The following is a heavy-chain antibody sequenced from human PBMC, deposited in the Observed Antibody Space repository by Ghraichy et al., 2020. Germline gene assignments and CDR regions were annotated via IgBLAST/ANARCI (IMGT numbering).Heavy chain of an antibody. CDR1: GFTFDDYG. V-gene: IGHV3-20*01. CDR3: ARGPYYDSSGYSDY. J-gene: IGHJ4*02. D-gene: IGHD3-22*01. CDR2: INWNGGST. Sequence: GGSLRLSCAASGFTFDDYGMSWVRQAPGKGLEWVSGINWNGGSTGYADSVKGRFTISRDNAKNSLYLQMNSLRAEDTALYHCARGPYYDSSGYSDYWGQGTLVTVSS.